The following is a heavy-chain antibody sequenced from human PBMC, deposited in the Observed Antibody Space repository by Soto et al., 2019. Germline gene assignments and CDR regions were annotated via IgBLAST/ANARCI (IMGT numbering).Heavy chain of an antibody. J-gene: IGHJ4*02. Sequence: ASVKVSCKASGGTFSSYAISWVRQAPGQGLEWMGGIIPIFGTANYAQKFQGRVTITADESTSTAYMELSSLRSEDTAVYYCARVRTYYYDSSGYTLDYWGQGTLVTVSS. CDR3: ARVRTYYYDSSGYTLDY. CDR2: IIPIFGTA. CDR1: GGTFSSYA. D-gene: IGHD3-22*01. V-gene: IGHV1-69*13.